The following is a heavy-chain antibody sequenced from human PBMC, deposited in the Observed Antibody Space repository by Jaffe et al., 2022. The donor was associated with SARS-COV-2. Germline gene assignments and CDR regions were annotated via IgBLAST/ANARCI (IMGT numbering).Heavy chain of an antibody. V-gene: IGHV3-7*03. CDR3: ARDILQMRIDHFDH. D-gene: IGHD2-21*01. J-gene: IGHJ4*02. CDR1: GFTFSTFW. CDR2: VKPDGSEQ. Sequence: EVQLVESGGGLVQPGGSLRLSCAASGFTFSTFWMSWVRQAPGKGLEWVANVKPDGSEQYYVGSVKGRFTISRDNAKNSLYLQMDTLRAEDTAIYYCARDILQMRIDHFDHWGQGTLVTVSS.